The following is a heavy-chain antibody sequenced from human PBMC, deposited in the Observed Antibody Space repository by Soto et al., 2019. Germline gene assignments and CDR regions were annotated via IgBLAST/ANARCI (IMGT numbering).Heavy chain of an antibody. J-gene: IGHJ6*03. D-gene: IGHD1-7*01. CDR3: ARDPQIRGNWNYEVRIRGYYYYYMDV. CDR1: GYTFTSYA. CDR2: INAGNGNT. V-gene: IGHV1-3*01. Sequence: ASVKVSCKASGYTFTSYAMHWVRQAPGQRLEWMGWINAGNGNTKYSQKFQGRVTITRDTSASTAYMELSSLRSEDTAVYYCARDPQIRGNWNYEVRIRGYYYYYMDVWGKGTTVTVSS.